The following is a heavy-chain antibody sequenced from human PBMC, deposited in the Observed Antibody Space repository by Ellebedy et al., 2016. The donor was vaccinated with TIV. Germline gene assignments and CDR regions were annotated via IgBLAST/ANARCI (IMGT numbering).Heavy chain of an antibody. V-gene: IGHV3-21*06. CDR3: ARDGVVDGLTLDYFDY. CDR1: GFSLNTYG. D-gene: IGHD2-15*01. CDR2: ISGRGSYI. J-gene: IGHJ4*02. Sequence: GGSLRLSCAASGFSLNTYGMSWVRQSPGQGLEWVSSISGRGSYIDYADSLKGRFTISRDNAKNSLYLEMNSLRVEDTAVYYCARDGVVDGLTLDYFDYWGRGTPVTVSS.